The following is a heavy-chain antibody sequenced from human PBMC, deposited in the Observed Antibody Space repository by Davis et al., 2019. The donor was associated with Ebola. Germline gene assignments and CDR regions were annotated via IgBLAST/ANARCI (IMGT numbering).Heavy chain of an antibody. CDR2: MNPNSGNT. CDR1: GYTFTSYD. J-gene: IGHJ6*02. V-gene: IGHV1-8*01. CDR3: ARGRDPRDKKGDYGMDV. D-gene: IGHD1-26*01. Sequence: ASVKVSCKASGYTFTSYDINWVRQATGQGLEWMGWMNPNSGNTGYAQKFQGRVTMTRNTSISTAYMELSSLRSEDTAVYYCARGRDPRDKKGDYGMDVWGQGTTVTVSS.